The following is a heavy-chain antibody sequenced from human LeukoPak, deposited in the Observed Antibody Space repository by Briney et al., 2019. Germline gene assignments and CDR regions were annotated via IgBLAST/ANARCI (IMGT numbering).Heavy chain of an antibody. J-gene: IGHJ4*02. V-gene: IGHV4-4*02. CDR3: ARQPHLDYYGSGSYHGFDY. CDR1: GGSISSSNW. CDR2: IYHSGST. D-gene: IGHD3-10*01. Sequence: PSGTLSLTCAVSGGSISSSNWWSWVRQPPGKGLEWIGEIYHSGSTNYNPSLKSRVTISVDTSKDQFSLKLSSVTAADTAVYYCARQPHLDYYGSGSYHGFDYWGQGTLVTVSS.